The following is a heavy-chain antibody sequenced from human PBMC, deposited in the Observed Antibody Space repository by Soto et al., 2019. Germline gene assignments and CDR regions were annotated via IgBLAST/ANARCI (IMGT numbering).Heavy chain of an antibody. CDR2: IIPVFGTP. CDR1: GGSLSNYG. Sequence: QVQLVQSGAEVKKPGSSVKVSCKASGGSLSNYGISWVRQAPGQGLEWMGAIIPVFGTPNYAQKFQDRVTITAGESTTSGYTEMRSLASEDSAVYYCARGDATKICVTTYYAMDVWGQGTTVTVSS. D-gene: IGHD4-17*01. CDR3: ARGDATKICVTTYYAMDV. V-gene: IGHV1-69*12. J-gene: IGHJ6*02.